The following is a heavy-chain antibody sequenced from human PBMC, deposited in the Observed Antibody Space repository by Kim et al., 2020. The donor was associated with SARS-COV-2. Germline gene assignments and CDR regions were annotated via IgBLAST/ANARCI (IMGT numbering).Heavy chain of an antibody. V-gene: IGHV3-30-3*01. CDR3: ARDWGSGWGE. D-gene: IGHD6-19*01. CDR2: SNK. Sequence: SNKSYADSVEGRFTISRDNSKNTLYLQMNSLRAEDTAVYYCARDWGSGWGEWGQGTLVTVSS. J-gene: IGHJ4*02.